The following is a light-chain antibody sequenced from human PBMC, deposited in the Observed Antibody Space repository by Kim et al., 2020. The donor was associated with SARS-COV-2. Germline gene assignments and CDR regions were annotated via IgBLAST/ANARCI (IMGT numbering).Light chain of an antibody. Sequence: VALGQTVRITCQGDSLRSDYATWYQQKPGQAPIIVIYGKNIRPSGIPDRFSGSSSGNTASLTITGTQAGDEADYYCNSRDSSDNVVFGGGTQLTVL. J-gene: IGLJ2*01. CDR3: NSRDSSDNVV. CDR1: SLRSDY. CDR2: GKN. V-gene: IGLV3-19*01.